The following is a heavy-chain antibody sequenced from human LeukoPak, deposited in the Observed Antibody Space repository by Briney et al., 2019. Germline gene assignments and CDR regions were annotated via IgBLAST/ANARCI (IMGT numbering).Heavy chain of an antibody. CDR1: GFTFSSYG. Sequence: SLRLSCAASGFTFSSYGMNWVRQVPGKGLEWVAFIRFDGRDKYYADSVKGRFTISRDNSESTLDLQMNSLRVEDTAVYYCAKDRYSTSSTFTANPFDYWGQGILVTVSS. D-gene: IGHD2-2*01. V-gene: IGHV3-30*02. J-gene: IGHJ4*02. CDR2: IRFDGRDK. CDR3: AKDRYSTSSTFTANPFDY.